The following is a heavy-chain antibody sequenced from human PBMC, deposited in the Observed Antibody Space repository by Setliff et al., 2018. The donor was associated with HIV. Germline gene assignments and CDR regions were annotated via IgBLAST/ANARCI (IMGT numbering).Heavy chain of an antibody. Sequence: GASVKVSCKASGYTFTNNVIHWVRQAPGQRLEWMGWIHAGSGDTQYSQKFQGRVTITRDTSASTVYMELSSLRSEDTAVYYCARAAVAGPWRKLDYWGQGTLVTVSS. J-gene: IGHJ4*02. CDR1: GYTFTNNV. D-gene: IGHD6-19*01. CDR2: IHAGSGDT. V-gene: IGHV1-3*01. CDR3: ARAAVAGPWRKLDY.